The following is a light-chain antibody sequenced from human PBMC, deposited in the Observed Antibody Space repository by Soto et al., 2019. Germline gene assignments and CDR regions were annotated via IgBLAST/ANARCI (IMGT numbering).Light chain of an antibody. CDR2: GTS. V-gene: IGKV1-17*01. Sequence: DIQMTQSPSSLSASVGDRLTITCRASQDIRTDLVWFQQKPGKAPKRLIYGTSTLQSGVPSRFSGSGSGTEFTLTISSLQPEDFATYDCLQDNSYPRTFGQGTKVDIK. J-gene: IGKJ1*01. CDR1: QDIRTD. CDR3: LQDNSYPRT.